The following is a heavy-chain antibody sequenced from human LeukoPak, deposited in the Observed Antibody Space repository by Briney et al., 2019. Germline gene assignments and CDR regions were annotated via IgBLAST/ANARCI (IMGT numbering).Heavy chain of an antibody. D-gene: IGHD4-11*01. CDR3: AKSNAWDWFDP. V-gene: IGHV4-4*02. CDR1: GGSITSSNW. CDR2: IYYTGNT. Sequence: SETLSLTCTVSGGSITSSNWWSWVRQPPGKGLEWIGEIYYTGNTNYNPSLKSRVTISVDKSNNQFSLNLSSVTAADTAVYYCAKSNAWDWFDPWGQGTLVAVSS. J-gene: IGHJ5*02.